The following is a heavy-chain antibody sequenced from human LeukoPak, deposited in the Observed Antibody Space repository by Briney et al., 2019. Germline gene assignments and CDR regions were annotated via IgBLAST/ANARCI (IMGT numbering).Heavy chain of an antibody. J-gene: IGHJ4*02. CDR2: IYYSGST. V-gene: IGHV4-59*12. CDR1: GGSISSYY. D-gene: IGHD3-22*01. CDR3: ARLRGSGYGDY. Sequence: SETLSLTCTVSGGSISSYYWSWIRQPPGKGLEWIGYIYYSGSTNYNPSLKSRVTISVDTSKNQFSLKLSSVTAADTAVYYCARLRGSGYGDYWGQGTLVTVSS.